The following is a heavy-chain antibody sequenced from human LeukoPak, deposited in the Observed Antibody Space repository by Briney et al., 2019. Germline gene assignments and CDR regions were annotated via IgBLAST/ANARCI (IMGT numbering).Heavy chain of an antibody. J-gene: IGHJ4*02. CDR3: AKVLLTGYYYDY. CDR2: VSSGGDST. Sequence: TGGSLTLSCVASGFIFNKFAMIWVRQAPGKGLEWVSSVSSGGDSTHYVDSVKGRFTISRDNSKNTLYLQMDSLRAEDTAVYYCAKVLLTGYYYDYWGQGTLVSASS. CDR1: GFIFNKFA. D-gene: IGHD3-22*01. V-gene: IGHV3-23*01.